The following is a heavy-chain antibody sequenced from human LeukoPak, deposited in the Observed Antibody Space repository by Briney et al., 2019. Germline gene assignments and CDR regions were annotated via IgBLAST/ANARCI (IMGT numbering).Heavy chain of an antibody. CDR2: ISHDASNI. J-gene: IGHJ6*01. V-gene: IGHV3-30*18. Sequence: GGSLRLSCVQPVFTLCISGVYCGSPTPGQGVWRVAAISHDASNINYADSVKGRITISTDNSKNTLYLQMYSLRAEKTAVYHSAKAFLTGTYYYYAMDGWGQGTTVTVSS. CDR1: VFTLCISG. D-gene: IGHD1/OR15-1a*01. CDR3: AKAFLTGTYYYYAMDG.